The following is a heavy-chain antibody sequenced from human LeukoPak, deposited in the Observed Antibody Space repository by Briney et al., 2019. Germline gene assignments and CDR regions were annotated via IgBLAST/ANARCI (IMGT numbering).Heavy chain of an antibody. CDR2: IYYNADT. Sequence: PSGTLSLTCTDSGASISSNSFYWGWIRQPPGKGLEWIGTIYYNADTFYNPSLKSRVTVSVDTSASQFSLKLSSVTAADTAVYYCARHAGSYYTYNFDYWGQGTLVTVSS. D-gene: IGHD3-22*01. V-gene: IGHV4-39*01. CDR3: ARHAGSYYTYNFDY. CDR1: GASISSNSFY. J-gene: IGHJ4*02.